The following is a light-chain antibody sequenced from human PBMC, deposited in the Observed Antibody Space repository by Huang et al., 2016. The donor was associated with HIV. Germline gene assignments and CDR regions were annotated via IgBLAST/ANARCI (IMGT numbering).Light chain of an antibody. V-gene: IGKV1-12*01. Sequence: DIQMTQSPSSVSASVGDRVTIPCRAGQDISSWLAWYQQKPGKAPRLLISGASNLRGGVPPRFSGSGSGTNFILTITSLQPEDSATYYCQQAHGFPYTFGQGTKLEIK. CDR3: QQAHGFPYT. CDR2: GAS. CDR1: QDISSW. J-gene: IGKJ2*01.